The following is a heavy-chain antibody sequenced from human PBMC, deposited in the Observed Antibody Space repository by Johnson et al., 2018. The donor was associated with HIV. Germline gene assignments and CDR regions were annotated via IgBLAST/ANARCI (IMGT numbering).Heavy chain of an antibody. Sequence: QVQLVESGGGVVQPGRSLRLSCAASGFTFSSYGMHCVRQAPGKGLEWVSFISYDGSNKYYADSVRGRFTISRDNSKNTLYLQMNSLRAEDTAVYYCAKDQYGSSYDIWGQGTMVTVSS. CDR3: AKDQYGSSYDI. J-gene: IGHJ3*02. CDR1: GFTFSSYG. CDR2: ISYDGSNK. V-gene: IGHV3-30*18. D-gene: IGHD2-15*01.